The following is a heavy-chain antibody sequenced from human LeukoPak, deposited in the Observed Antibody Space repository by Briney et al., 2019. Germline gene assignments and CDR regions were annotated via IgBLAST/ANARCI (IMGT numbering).Heavy chain of an antibody. D-gene: IGHD6-13*01. CDR2: IKQDGSEK. V-gene: IGHV3-7*01. J-gene: IGHJ4*02. Sequence: GGSLRLSCAASGFTFSNHGMNWVRQAPGKGLEWVANIKQDGSEKYYVDSVKGRFTISRDNAKNSLYLQMNSLRAEDTAVYYCARMQQLDLRFDYWGQGTLVTVSS. CDR1: GFTFSNHG. CDR3: ARMQQLDLRFDY.